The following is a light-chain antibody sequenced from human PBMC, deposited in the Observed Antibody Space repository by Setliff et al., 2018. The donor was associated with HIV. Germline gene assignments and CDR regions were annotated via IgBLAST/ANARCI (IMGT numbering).Light chain of an antibody. CDR2: DTN. CDR3: QSYDSRLNGYV. Sequence: QSVLTQPPSVSGAPGQRVTIYCSGSSSNVGTGFGVQWYQQFPGAAPKLLIHDTNSRPSEVPVRFSGSKSGASASLAINGLEAEDEADYYCQSYDSRLNGYVFGTGTKV. V-gene: IGLV1-40*01. CDR1: SSNVGTGFG. J-gene: IGLJ1*01.